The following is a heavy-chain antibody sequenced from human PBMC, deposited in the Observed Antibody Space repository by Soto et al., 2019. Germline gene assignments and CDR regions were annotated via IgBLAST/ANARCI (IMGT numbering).Heavy chain of an antibody. V-gene: IGHV1-46*01. J-gene: IGHJ4*02. CDR2: INPSGGTT. CDR1: GYTFTAYY. CDR3: ARARDGDNSIDY. Sequence: QVQLVQSGAEVKKPGASVKVSCKASGYTFTAYYIDWVRQAPGQGLEWMGLINPSGGTTSYAQKFQGRVTMTRDTSTSTLYMELSSLRSEDKAIYYCARARDGDNSIDYWGQGTLVTDSS. D-gene: IGHD5-12*01.